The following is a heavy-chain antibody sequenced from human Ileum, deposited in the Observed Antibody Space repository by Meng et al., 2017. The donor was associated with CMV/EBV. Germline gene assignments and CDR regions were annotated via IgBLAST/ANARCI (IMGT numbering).Heavy chain of an antibody. CDR1: GYTFTGYY. CDR2: INPNSGGT. J-gene: IGHJ4*02. Sequence: ASVKVSCKASGYTFTGYYMHWVRQAPGQGLEWMGWINPNSGGTNYAQKCQGRVTMTRDTSISTAYMELSRLRSDDTAVYYCERDLYCSSTSCYGYYFDYWGQGTLVTVSS. V-gene: IGHV1-2*02. D-gene: IGHD2-2*01. CDR3: ERDLYCSSTSCYGYYFDY.